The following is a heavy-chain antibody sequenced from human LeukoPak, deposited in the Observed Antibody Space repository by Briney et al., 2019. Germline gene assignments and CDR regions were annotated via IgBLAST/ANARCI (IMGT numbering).Heavy chain of an antibody. D-gene: IGHD3-10*01. CDR1: GYTFTGNY. Sequence: GASVKVSCKASGYTFTGNYIHWVRQAPGQGLKWMGWINPNSGATNYAQKFQGRVTMTRDASITTAYMELSRLRSDDTAVYYCARVLNWFGELSDWGQGTLVTVSS. CDR3: ARVLNWFGELSD. V-gene: IGHV1-2*02. CDR2: INPNSGAT. J-gene: IGHJ4*02.